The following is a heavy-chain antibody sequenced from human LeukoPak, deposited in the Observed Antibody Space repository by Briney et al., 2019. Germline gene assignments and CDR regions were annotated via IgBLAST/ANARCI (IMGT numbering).Heavy chain of an antibody. CDR2: IYYSGST. CDR1: GGSISSYY. Sequence: PSETLSLTCAVSGGSISSYYWSWIRQPPAKGLEWIGYIYYSGSTNYNPSLKSRVTISVDTSKNQFSLKLSSVTAADTAVYYCARWVAAAGPTGYWFDPWGQGTLVTVSS. V-gene: IGHV4-59*01. CDR3: ARWVAAAGPTGYWFDP. D-gene: IGHD6-13*01. J-gene: IGHJ5*02.